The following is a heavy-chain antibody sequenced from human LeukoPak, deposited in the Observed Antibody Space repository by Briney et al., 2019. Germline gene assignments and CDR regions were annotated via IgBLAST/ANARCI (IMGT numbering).Heavy chain of an antibody. CDR2: ISSSSSYI. Sequence: GGSLRLSCAASGFTFSSYSMNWVRQAPGKGLEWVSFISSSSSYIYYADSVKGRFTISRDNAKNSLYLQMNSLRAEDTAVYYCARVNTLGGSGSYYSDYWGQGTLVTVPS. V-gene: IGHV3-21*01. J-gene: IGHJ4*02. D-gene: IGHD3-10*01. CDR3: ARVNTLGGSGSYYSDY. CDR1: GFTFSSYS.